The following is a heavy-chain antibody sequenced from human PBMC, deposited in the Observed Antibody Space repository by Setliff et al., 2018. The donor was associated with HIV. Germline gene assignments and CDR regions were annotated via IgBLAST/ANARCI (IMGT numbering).Heavy chain of an antibody. J-gene: IGHJ2*01. D-gene: IGHD6-19*01. CDR2: ISAYNGNT. V-gene: IGHV1-18*01. Sequence: ASVKVSCKASGYTFTNYGISWVRQAPGQGLEWMGWISAYNGNTNYAQKLQGRVTMTTDTSTGTAYMELRSLRSDDTAVYYCARYGSGWPLWYFDLWGRGTLVTVSS. CDR1: GYTFTNYG. CDR3: ARYGSGWPLWYFDL.